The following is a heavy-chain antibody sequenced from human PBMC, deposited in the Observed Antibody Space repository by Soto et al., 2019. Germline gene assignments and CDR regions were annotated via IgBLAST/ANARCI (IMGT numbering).Heavy chain of an antibody. D-gene: IGHD4-4*01. V-gene: IGHV5-51*01. CDR1: GYSFTSYW. J-gene: IGHJ3*02. Sequence: PGESLKISCKGSGYSFTSYWIGWVRQMPGKGLEWMGIIYPGDSDTRYSPSFQGQVTISADKSISTAYLQWSSLKASDTAMYYCARSIRDYSNHQGAFDIWGQGTMVTVSS. CDR2: IYPGDSDT. CDR3: ARSIRDYSNHQGAFDI.